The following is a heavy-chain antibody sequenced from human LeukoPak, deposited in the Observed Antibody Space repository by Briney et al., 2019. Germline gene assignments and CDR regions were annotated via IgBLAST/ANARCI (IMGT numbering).Heavy chain of an antibody. V-gene: IGHV3-23*01. Sequence: GGSLRLSCVASGLTFSSYGMSWVRQAPGKGLEWVSAISSSGGSTYYADSVKGRFTISRDNSKNTLYLQMNSLRAEDTAVYYCANRLVRGALGYWGQGTLVTVSS. CDR1: GLTFSSYG. CDR3: ANRLVRGALGY. J-gene: IGHJ4*02. D-gene: IGHD3-10*01. CDR2: ISSSGGST.